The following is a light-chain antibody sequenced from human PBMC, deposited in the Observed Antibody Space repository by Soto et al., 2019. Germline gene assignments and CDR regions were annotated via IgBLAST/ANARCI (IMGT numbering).Light chain of an antibody. J-gene: IGKJ1*01. CDR1: QSISSW. Sequence: DIQMTQSPSTLSASVGDRVTITCRASQSISSWLAWYQQKPGKAPKLLIYDASSLESGVPSRFSGSGSGTEFTLTISSLQPDDFATYYCQQYNSYLKTFGQGTTVDIK. CDR2: DAS. V-gene: IGKV1-5*01. CDR3: QQYNSYLKT.